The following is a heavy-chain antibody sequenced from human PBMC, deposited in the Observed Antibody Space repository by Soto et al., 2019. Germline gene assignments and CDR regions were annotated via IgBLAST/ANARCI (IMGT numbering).Heavy chain of an antibody. J-gene: IGHJ3*02. CDR3: ARDRGDYDFWSGYSSALDI. CDR1: GFTFSRYW. D-gene: IGHD3-3*01. CDR2: IKQDGSEK. V-gene: IGHV3-7*05. Sequence: GGSLRLSCAASGFTFSRYWMSWVRQAPGKGLEWVANIKQDGSEKYYVDFVKGRFTISRDNAKNSLYLQMNSLRAEDTAVYYCARDRGDYDFWSGYSSALDIWGQGTMVTVSS.